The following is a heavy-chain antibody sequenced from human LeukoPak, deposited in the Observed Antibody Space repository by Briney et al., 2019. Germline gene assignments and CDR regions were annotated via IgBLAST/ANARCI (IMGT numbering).Heavy chain of an antibody. CDR3: AKAPRGYYGTGSYFDY. CDR1: GFTVSSNY. CDR2: ISGSGGST. V-gene: IGHV3-23*01. D-gene: IGHD3-22*01. Sequence: GGSLRLSCAASGFTVSSNYMSWVRQAPGKGLEWVSAISGSGGSTYYADSVKGRFTISRDNSKNTLYLQMNSLRAEDTAVYYCAKAPRGYYGTGSYFDYWGQGTLVTVSS. J-gene: IGHJ4*02.